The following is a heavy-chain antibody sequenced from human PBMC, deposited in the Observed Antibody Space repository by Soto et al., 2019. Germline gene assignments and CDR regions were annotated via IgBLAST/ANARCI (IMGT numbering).Heavy chain of an antibody. CDR1: GASIYTDDW. J-gene: IGHJ4*02. V-gene: IGHV4-4*02. Sequence: SETLSLTCAVSGASIYTDDWWTWVRQTPGKGLEWIGGVHQFVGTNYNPSLRSRVTISVDKSKNQFSLELMSLSAADTAVYYCGRLEGLATISYYFDYWGQGALVTVSS. CDR2: VHQFVGT. D-gene: IGHD3-9*01. CDR3: GRLEGLATISYYFDY.